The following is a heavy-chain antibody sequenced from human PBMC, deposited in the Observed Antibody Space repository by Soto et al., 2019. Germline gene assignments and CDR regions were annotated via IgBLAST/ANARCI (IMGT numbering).Heavy chain of an antibody. J-gene: IGHJ5*02. Sequence: QVQLVQSGAEVKKPGSSVKVSCKASGGTFSSYAISWVRQAPGQGLEWMGGIIPIFGTANYAQKFQGRVTITADESTGTAYRGLSGLGSEDTAVYYWAGGNMAARRGWGGGWFDPWGQGTLVTVSS. CDR2: IIPIFGTA. CDR3: AGGNMAARRGWGGGWFDP. D-gene: IGHD6-6*01. CDR1: GGTFSSYA. V-gene: IGHV1-69*01.